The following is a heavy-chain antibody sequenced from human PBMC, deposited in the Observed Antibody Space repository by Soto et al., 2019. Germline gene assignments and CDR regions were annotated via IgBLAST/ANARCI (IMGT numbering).Heavy chain of an antibody. CDR3: ARLTRGEQWLVKYYYYGMDV. CDR2: INHSGST. CDR1: GGSFSGYY. Sequence: KASETLSLTCAVYGGSFSGYYWSWIRQPPGKGLEWIGEINHSGSTNYNPSLKSRVTISVDTSKNQFSLKLSSVTAADTAVYYCARLTRGEQWLVKYYYYGMDVWGQGTTVTVSS. V-gene: IGHV4-34*01. D-gene: IGHD6-19*01. J-gene: IGHJ6*02.